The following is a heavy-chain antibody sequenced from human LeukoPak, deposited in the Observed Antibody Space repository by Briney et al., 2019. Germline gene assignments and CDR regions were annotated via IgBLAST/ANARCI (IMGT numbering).Heavy chain of an antibody. CDR1: GGSISSYY. CDR2: IYYSGST. CDR3: ARLRVVRLYYYYYMDV. D-gene: IGHD4-23*01. V-gene: IGHV4-59*12. Sequence: SETLSLTCTVSGGSISSYYWSWIRQPPGKGLEWIGYIYYSGSTNYNPSLKSRVTISLDKSKNQFSLKLSSVTAADTAVYYCARLRVVRLYYYYYMDVWGKGTTVTISS. J-gene: IGHJ6*03.